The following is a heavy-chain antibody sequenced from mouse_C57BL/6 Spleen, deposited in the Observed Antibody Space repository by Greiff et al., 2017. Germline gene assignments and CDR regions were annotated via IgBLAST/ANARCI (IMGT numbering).Heavy chain of an antibody. CDR3: ARSTGLFDY. Sequence: EVQRVESGPELVKPGASVKIPCKASGYTFTDYNMDWVKQSHGKSLEWIGDINPNNGGTIYNQKFKGKATLTVDKSSSTAYMELRSLTSEDTAVYYCARSTGLFDYWGQGTTLTVSS. CDR2: INPNNGGT. J-gene: IGHJ2*01. D-gene: IGHD4-1*02. CDR1: GYTFTDYN. V-gene: IGHV1-18*01.